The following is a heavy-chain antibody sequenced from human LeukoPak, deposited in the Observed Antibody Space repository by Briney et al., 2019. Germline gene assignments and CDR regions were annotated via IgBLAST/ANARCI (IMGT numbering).Heavy chain of an antibody. J-gene: IGHJ5*02. D-gene: IGHD6-19*01. Sequence: ASVKVSCKASGYTFTGYYMHWVRQAPGQGLEWIGWINPNSGGTNYAQKFQGRVTMTRDTSISTAYMELSRLRSDDTAVYYCARDKVAAPNWFDPWGQGTLVTVSS. V-gene: IGHV1-2*02. CDR2: INPNSGGT. CDR1: GYTFTGYY. CDR3: ARDKVAAPNWFDP.